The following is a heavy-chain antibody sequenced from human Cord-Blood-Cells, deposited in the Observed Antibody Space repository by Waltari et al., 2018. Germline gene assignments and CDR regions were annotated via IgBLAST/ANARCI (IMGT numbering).Heavy chain of an antibody. D-gene: IGHD2-2*01. V-gene: IGHV4-59*01. CDR3: ARGGGYCSSTSCYAFDI. CDR2: IYYSGST. Sequence: QVQLQESGPGLVKPSETLSLTCTVSGGSISSYYWSWIRQPPGKGLEWIGYIYYSGSTNYNPSLKSRVTITVDTSKNPFSLKLSSVTAADTAVYYCARGGGYCSSTSCYAFDIWGQGTMVTVSS. CDR1: GGSISSYY. J-gene: IGHJ3*02.